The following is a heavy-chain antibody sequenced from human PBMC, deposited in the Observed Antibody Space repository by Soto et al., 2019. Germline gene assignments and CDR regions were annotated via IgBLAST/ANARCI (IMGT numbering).Heavy chain of an antibody. CDR3: LNGDYY. CDR1: GFSFSTHY. CDR2: INRDSTVI. V-gene: IGHV3-48*01. D-gene: IGHD3-16*01. J-gene: IGHJ4*02. Sequence: EEQLVESGGGLVQPGGSLRLSCAASGFSFSTHYMNWVSQSPGKGLEWVSSINRDSTVIYYADSVKGRFTISRDNARNSLSLQMNSLRAEDTAVYYCLNGDYYVGPGTLVTVSS.